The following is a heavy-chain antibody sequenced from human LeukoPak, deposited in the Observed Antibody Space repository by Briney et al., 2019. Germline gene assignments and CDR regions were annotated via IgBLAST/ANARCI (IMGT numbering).Heavy chain of an antibody. V-gene: IGHV1-2*02. J-gene: IGHJ4*02. Sequence: ASVKVSCKASGYTFTDYYIHWVRQAPGQGLEWKGWINPNSGGTEIAQNFKGRVTMTRDTSISTAYMELNSLRSDDTAVFYCTREDTSSWDYVLHWGQGTLVTVSS. CDR2: INPNSGGT. CDR1: GYTFTDYY. CDR3: TREDTSSWDYVLH. D-gene: IGHD4-17*01.